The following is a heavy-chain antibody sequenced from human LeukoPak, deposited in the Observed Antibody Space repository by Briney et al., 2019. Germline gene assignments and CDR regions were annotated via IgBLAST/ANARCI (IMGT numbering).Heavy chain of an antibody. V-gene: IGHV3-23*01. J-gene: IGHJ4*02. CDR3: AKGMRRDGYKESFDY. Sequence: GGSLRLSCAASRFTFSSYAMSWVRQAPGKGLEWVSAISGSGGSTYYADSVKGRFTISRDNSKNTLYLQMNSLRAEDTAVYYCAKGMRRDGYKESFDYWGQGTLVTVSS. D-gene: IGHD5-24*01. CDR2: ISGSGGST. CDR1: RFTFSSYA.